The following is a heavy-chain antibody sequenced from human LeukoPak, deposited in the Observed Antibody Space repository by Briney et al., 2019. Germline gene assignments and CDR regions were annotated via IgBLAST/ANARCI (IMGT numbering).Heavy chain of an antibody. CDR2: MNPNSGNT. J-gene: IGHJ4*02. V-gene: IGHV1-8*01. CDR3: ARGSSDLWFGELLYHY. CDR1: GYTFTSYD. D-gene: IGHD3-10*01. Sequence: ASVKVSCKASGYTFTSYDISWVRQATGQGLEWMGWMNPNSGNTGYAQKFQGRVTMTRNSSISTAYMGLSSLRSEDTAVYYCARGSSDLWFGELLYHYWGQGALVSVSS.